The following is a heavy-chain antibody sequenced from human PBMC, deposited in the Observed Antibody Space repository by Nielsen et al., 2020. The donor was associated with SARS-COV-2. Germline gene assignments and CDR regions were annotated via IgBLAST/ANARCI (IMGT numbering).Heavy chain of an antibody. J-gene: IGHJ6*02. V-gene: IGHV1-46*01. CDR1: GYTFTSYY. CDR2: INPSGGST. D-gene: IGHD1-1*01. CDR3: ARGTGTTRNYYYFHGMDV. Sequence: ASVKVSCKASGYTFTSYYMHWVRQAPGHGLERMGIINPSGGSTNYARNFQGRVAMTRDTSTSTVYMELSSLRSEDTALYYCARGTGTTRNYYYFHGMDVWGQGTTVTAP.